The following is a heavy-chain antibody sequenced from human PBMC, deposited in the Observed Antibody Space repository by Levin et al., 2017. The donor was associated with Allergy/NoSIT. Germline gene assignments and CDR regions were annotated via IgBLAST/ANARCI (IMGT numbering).Heavy chain of an antibody. V-gene: IGHV3-9*01. J-gene: IGHJ6*02. Sequence: LSLTCAASGFTFDDYAMHWVRQAPGKGLEWVSGITWNSGSIGYADSVKGRFTISRDNAKNSLYLQMNSLRAEDTALYYCAKGSSSFISYGMDVWGQGTTVTVSS. CDR2: ITWNSGSI. D-gene: IGHD6-6*01. CDR1: GFTFDDYA. CDR3: AKGSSSFISYGMDV.